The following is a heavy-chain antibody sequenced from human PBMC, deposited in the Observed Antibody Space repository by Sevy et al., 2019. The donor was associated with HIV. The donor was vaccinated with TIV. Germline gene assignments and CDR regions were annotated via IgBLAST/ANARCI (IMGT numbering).Heavy chain of an antibody. J-gene: IGHJ4*02. CDR1: GYTLTQFS. D-gene: IGHD3-22*01. CDR2: FDPEDGDPEDGKT. CDR3: GTTKDYYDSSGYPFDY. Sequence: ASVKVSCKVSGYTLTQFSMHWVRQAPGKGLEWMTTFDPEDGDPEDGKTIYAQKFLGRVTMTEDTSTDTAYMELSSLRSDETAVYYCGTTKDYYDSSGYPFDYWGQGTLVTVSS. V-gene: IGHV1-24*01.